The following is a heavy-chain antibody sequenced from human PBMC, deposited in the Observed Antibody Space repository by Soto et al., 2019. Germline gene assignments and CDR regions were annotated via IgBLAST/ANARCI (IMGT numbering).Heavy chain of an antibody. Sequence: SETLSLTCTVSGGSVSSGSYYWSWIRQPPGKGLEWIGYIYYSGSTNYNPSLKSRVTISVDTSKNQFSLKLSSVTAADTAVYYCARDATRGYFDYWGQGTLVTVSS. CDR2: IYYSGST. V-gene: IGHV4-61*01. CDR3: ARDATRGYFDY. CDR1: GGSVSSGSYY. J-gene: IGHJ4*02.